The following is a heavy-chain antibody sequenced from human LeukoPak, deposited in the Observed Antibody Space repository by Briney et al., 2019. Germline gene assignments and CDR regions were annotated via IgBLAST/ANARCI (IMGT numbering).Heavy chain of an antibody. CDR1: GFTFRSSP. Sequence: GGSLRLSCAASGFTFRSSPMSWVRQAPGKGLEWLSGLNPGGYSTYYADSVKGRFTISRDNSKNTLFLQMNSLRAEDTAVYYCAKLTGDYWYFDLWGRGTLVTVSS. CDR3: AKLTGDYWYFDL. CDR2: LNPGGYST. J-gene: IGHJ2*01. D-gene: IGHD7-27*01. V-gene: IGHV3-23*01.